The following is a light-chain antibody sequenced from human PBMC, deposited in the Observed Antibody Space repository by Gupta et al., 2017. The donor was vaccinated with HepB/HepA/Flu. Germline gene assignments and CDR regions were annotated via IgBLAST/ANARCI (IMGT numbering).Light chain of an antibody. CDR3: QQYNSYSRT. Sequence: RHITQSPSTLSASVGDRVTSTCRASQSISSLLAWYQQKPGKAPKVLIYEASTLESGVPSRFSGSGSGTEFTLTINSLQPDDFATYYCQQYNSYSRTFGQGTKVEIK. CDR1: QSISSL. J-gene: IGKJ1*01. CDR2: EAS. V-gene: IGKV1-5*03.